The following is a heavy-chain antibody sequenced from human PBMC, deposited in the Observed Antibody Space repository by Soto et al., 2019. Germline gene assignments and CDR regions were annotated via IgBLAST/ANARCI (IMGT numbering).Heavy chain of an antibody. CDR3: SRGSTYYGFLT. CDR1: GDSMGSGDYY. J-gene: IGHJ5*02. Sequence: QVQLQESGPGLVKPSQTLSLTCTVSGDSMGSGDYYCTWIRQPPGKGLEWIDYIYYIGTTFYNPSLESRVNIYIDTSKNHFSLRLTSVTAADPAVYYCSRGSTYYGFLTWGQGTLVPVSS. D-gene: IGHD3-10*01. V-gene: IGHV4-30-4*01. CDR2: IYYIGTT.